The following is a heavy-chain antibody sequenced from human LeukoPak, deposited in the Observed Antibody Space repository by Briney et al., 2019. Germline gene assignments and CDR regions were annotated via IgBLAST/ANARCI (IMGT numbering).Heavy chain of an antibody. CDR1: GGSISNYY. Sequence: SETLSLTCTVSGGSISNYYWSWIRQPPGKGLEWIGYINYSGSANYNPSLKSRVTMSVDTSKNQFSLKLTSVTAADTAVYYCARSSRYDIWTGYPYWGQGTLVTVSP. CDR3: ARSSRYDIWTGYPY. J-gene: IGHJ4*02. CDR2: INYSGSA. V-gene: IGHV4-59*01. D-gene: IGHD3-9*01.